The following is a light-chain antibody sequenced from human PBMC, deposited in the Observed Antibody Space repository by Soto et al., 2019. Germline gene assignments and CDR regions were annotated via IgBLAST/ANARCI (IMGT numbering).Light chain of an antibody. CDR1: QSISSY. V-gene: IGKV1-39*01. Sequence: DIQMTQSPSSLSASVGDRVTITCRASQSISSYLNWYQQKPGQAPKLLIYAASSLQSGVPSRFSGSGSGTDFTLTISSLQPEDFATYYCQQSYSTLNTFGQGTKLEIK. CDR3: QQSYSTLNT. J-gene: IGKJ2*01. CDR2: AAS.